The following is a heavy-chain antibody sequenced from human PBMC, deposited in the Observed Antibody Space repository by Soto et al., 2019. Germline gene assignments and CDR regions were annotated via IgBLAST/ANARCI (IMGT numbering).Heavy chain of an antibody. J-gene: IGHJ4*02. D-gene: IGHD6-6*01. CDR1: GFTFSSYS. CDR2: ISSSSSYI. V-gene: IGHV3-21*01. Sequence: PGGSLRLSCAASGFTFSSYSMNWARQAPGKGLEWVSSISSSSSYIYYADSVKGRFTISRDNAKNSLYLQMNSLRAEDTAVYYCARGGIAAPFDYWGQGTLGTVSS. CDR3: ARGGIAAPFDY.